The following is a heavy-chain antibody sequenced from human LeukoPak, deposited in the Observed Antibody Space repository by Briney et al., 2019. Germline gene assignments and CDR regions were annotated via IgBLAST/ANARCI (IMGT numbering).Heavy chain of an antibody. V-gene: IGHV3-48*03. J-gene: IGHJ4*02. D-gene: IGHD3-16*01. CDR1: GFTFSSYE. Sequence: GGSLRLSCAASGFTFSSYEMNWVRQAPGKGLEWVSYISSSGSTIYYADSVKGRFTISRDNAKNSLYLQMNSLRAEDTAVYYCTTDRPFTGGGVITHWGQGTLVTVSS. CDR3: TTDRPFTGGGVITH. CDR2: ISSSGSTI.